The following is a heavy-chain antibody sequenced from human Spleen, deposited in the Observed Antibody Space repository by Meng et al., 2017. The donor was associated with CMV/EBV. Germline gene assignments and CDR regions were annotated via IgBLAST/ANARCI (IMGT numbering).Heavy chain of an antibody. CDR3: TREGRTTTSQGFDP. V-gene: IGHV1-2*02. J-gene: IGHJ5*02. Sequence: QGLEWMGYINPNTGDTNYAQKFQGRVTMTTDTSISTAYMELTGLRSVDTALYYCTREGRTTTSQGFDPWGQGTRVTVSS. D-gene: IGHD4-11*01. CDR2: INPNTGDT.